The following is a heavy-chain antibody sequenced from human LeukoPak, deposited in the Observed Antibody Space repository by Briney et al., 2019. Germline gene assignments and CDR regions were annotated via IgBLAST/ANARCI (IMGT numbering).Heavy chain of an antibody. V-gene: IGHV1-24*01. Sequence: ASVKVSCKVSGYTLTELSMHWVRQAPGKGLEWMGGFDPEDGETIYAQKFQGRVTVTEDTSTDTAYMELSSLRSEDTAVYYCATDDSSGWYGASDWGQGTLVTVSS. CDR1: GYTLTELS. CDR2: FDPEDGET. J-gene: IGHJ1*01. D-gene: IGHD6-19*01. CDR3: ATDDSSGWYGASD.